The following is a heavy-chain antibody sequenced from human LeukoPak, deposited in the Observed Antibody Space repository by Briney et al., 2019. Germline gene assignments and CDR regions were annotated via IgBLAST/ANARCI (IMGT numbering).Heavy chain of an antibody. J-gene: IGHJ4*02. V-gene: IGHV1-2*02. D-gene: IGHD1-7*01. Sequence: ASVKVSCKASGYTFSNYGISWVRQAPGHGLEWMGWINPSSDATIYAQKFQGRVTLTRDTSISTAYMELSSLRSDDTAVYYCARGFPGELLDYWGQGTLVTVSS. CDR1: GYTFSNYG. CDR2: INPSSDAT. CDR3: ARGFPGELLDY.